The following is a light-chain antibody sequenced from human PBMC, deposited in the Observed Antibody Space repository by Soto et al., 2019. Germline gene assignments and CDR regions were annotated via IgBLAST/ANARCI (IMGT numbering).Light chain of an antibody. CDR3: QSYDDSLSGVV. J-gene: IGLJ2*01. CDR2: GNN. Sequence: QPVLTQPPSVSGAPGQRVTISCSGSSSNIGAGYDVHWYQQVPGTAPKLLIFGNNNRPSGVPDRFFGSKSGPSASLAITGLQAEDEADYHCQSYDDSLSGVVFGGGTKVTVL. CDR1: SSNIGAGYD. V-gene: IGLV1-40*01.